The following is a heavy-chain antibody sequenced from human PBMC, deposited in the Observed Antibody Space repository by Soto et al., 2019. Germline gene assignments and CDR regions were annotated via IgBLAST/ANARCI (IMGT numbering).Heavy chain of an antibody. CDR3: ARDEGWNCSGGSCYFFRY. Sequence: QVQLVQSGAEVKKPGASVKVSCKASGYTLSDFSLHWVRQAPGQGLEWLGGIGPNSGDINYAPKFQGRVTMTRDTSITTASTELSSLRYDDTAIYYCARDEGWNCSGGSCYFFRYWGQGTLVTVSS. CDR1: GYTLSDFS. V-gene: IGHV1-2*02. D-gene: IGHD2-15*01. J-gene: IGHJ4*02. CDR2: IGPNSGDI.